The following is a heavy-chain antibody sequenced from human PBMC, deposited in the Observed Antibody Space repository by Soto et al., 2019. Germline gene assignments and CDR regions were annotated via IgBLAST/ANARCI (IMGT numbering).Heavy chain of an antibody. CDR1: GFTFSSYW. D-gene: IGHD3-10*01. CDR3: ARERTGYYDSGTNYYYYYGMDV. V-gene: IGHV3-7*01. Sequence: GGSLRLSCAASGFTFSSYWMSWVRQAPGKGLEWVANIKQDGSEKYYVDSVKGRFTISRDNAKNSLYLQMNSLRAEDTAVYYCARERTGYYDSGTNYYYYYGMDVWGQGTTVTVSS. J-gene: IGHJ6*02. CDR2: IKQDGSEK.